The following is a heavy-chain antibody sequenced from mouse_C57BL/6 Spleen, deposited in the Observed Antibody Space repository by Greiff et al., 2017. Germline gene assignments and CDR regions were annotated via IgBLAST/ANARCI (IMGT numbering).Heavy chain of an antibody. Sequence: QVQLQQPGAELVKPGASVKMSCKASGYTFTSYWITWVKQRPGQGLEWIGDIYPGSGSTNYNEKFKSKATLTVDTSASTAYMQLSSLTSEDSAVYYCARWDYGSSYYFDYWGQGTTLTVSS. CDR1: GYTFTSYW. J-gene: IGHJ2*01. D-gene: IGHD1-1*01. CDR3: ARWDYGSSYYFDY. CDR2: IYPGSGST. V-gene: IGHV1-55*01.